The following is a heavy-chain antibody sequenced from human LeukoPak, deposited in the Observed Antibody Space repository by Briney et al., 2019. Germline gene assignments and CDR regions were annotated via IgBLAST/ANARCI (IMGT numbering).Heavy chain of an antibody. Sequence: ASVKVSCKASGYTFTSYGFSLMRQAPGQGIEWMGWVSAYNGNTNYAQNLQGRVPMTTDTSTSTAYMELRSLRSDDTAVYYCARDHYYDSSGYYPVGYWGQGTLVTVSS. D-gene: IGHD3-22*01. CDR3: ARDHYYDSSGYYPVGY. J-gene: IGHJ4*02. CDR2: VSAYNGNT. CDR1: GYTFTSYG. V-gene: IGHV1-18*01.